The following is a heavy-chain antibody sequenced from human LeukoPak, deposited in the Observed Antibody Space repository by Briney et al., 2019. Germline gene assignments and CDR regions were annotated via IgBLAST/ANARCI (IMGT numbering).Heavy chain of an antibody. CDR3: ARGKPYGDYVGNFDY. J-gene: IGHJ4*02. CDR1: GGSISSGDYY. V-gene: IGHV4-30-4*01. D-gene: IGHD4-17*01. CDR2: IYYSGST. Sequence: SQTLSLTCTVSGGSISSGDYYWSWIRQPPGKGLEWIGYIYYSGSTYYNPSLKSRVTIPVDTSKNQFSLKLSSVTAADTAVYYCARGKPYGDYVGNFDYWGQGTLVTVSS.